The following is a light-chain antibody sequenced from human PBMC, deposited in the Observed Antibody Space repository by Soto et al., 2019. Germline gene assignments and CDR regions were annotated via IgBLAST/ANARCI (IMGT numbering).Light chain of an antibody. CDR2: GAS. J-gene: IGKJ1*01. Sequence: ELVLTQSPGTVSLSPGESAALSCRASQSVSNDFVAWYQRKPGQAPRLLIYGASYRATDIPYRFTGSGSGTDFTLTITRLEPDDFAVYYCQQYGGSPPTFGQGTKVEVK. V-gene: IGKV3-20*01. CDR1: QSVSNDF. CDR3: QQYGGSPPT.